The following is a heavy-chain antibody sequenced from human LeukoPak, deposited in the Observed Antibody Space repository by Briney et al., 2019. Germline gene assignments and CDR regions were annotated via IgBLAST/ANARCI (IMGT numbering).Heavy chain of an antibody. CDR1: GGSIASADDY. CDR3: ARLSPFFWCGYIPGRAPPEYYYYYYIDV. J-gene: IGHJ6*03. V-gene: IGHV4-39*01. Sequence: SETLSLTCIVSGGSIASADDYWGWIRQTPGKGLEWIGSYDYSGRTYYNPSLRSRVTLSGDSSKNQFSLRLNSLNAADTAVYYCARLSPFFWCGYIPGRAPPEYYYYYYIDVWGKGTTVTVSS. D-gene: IGHD3-3*01. CDR2: YDYSGRT.